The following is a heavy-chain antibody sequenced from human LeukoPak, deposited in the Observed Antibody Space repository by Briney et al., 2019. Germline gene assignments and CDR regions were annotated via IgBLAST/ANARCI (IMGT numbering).Heavy chain of an antibody. J-gene: IGHJ4*02. V-gene: IGHV4-39*01. D-gene: IGHD6-19*01. CDR1: GGSISTSSTYY. CDR3: ATATAVAGGPHDY. CDR2: VYYSGTT. Sequence: SGPTLVKPSETLSLTCTVSGGSISTSSTYYWGWIRQPPGKGLEWIGSVYYSGTTYYNPSLKSRVTISVDTSRNQFSLKLNSVTAADTAVYYCATATAVAGGPHDYWGQGTLVTVSS.